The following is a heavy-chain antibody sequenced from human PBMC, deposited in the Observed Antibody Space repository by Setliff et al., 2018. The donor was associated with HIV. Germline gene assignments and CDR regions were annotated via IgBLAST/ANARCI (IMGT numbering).Heavy chain of an antibody. J-gene: IGHJ4*02. D-gene: IGHD5-12*01. CDR2: ISSSSSII. V-gene: IGHV3-21*05. CDR1: GFTFSSYS. Sequence: PGGSLRLSCAGSGFTFSSYSMNWVRQAPGKGLEWVSYISSSSSIIIYADSVKGRFTISRDNAKNSLYLQMNSLRTEDTAVYYCARVSGDGAGYFDYWGQGTLVTVSS. CDR3: ARVSGDGAGYFDY.